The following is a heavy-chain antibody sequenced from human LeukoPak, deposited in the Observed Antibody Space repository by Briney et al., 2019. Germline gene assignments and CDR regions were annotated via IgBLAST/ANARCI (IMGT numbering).Heavy chain of an antibody. Sequence: GGSLRLSCAASGFTFSSCGFNWVRQAPGKGLERVSSIGPTGTDRYYADSVRGRFTISRDNAKNSMYLQMDSLRDEDTAVYYCATETIGRHYDYWGQGTLLTVSS. V-gene: IGHV3-21*01. CDR2: IGPTGTDR. D-gene: IGHD1-14*01. CDR1: GFTFSSCG. J-gene: IGHJ4*02. CDR3: ATETIGRHYDY.